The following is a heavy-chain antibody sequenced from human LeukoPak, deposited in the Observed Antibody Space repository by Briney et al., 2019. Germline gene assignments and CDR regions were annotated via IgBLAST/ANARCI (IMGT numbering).Heavy chain of an antibody. J-gene: IGHJ4*02. CDR3: ARVPYGSGTYYCDY. CDR2: ISYSGTP. V-gene: IGHV4-30-4*01. D-gene: IGHD3-10*01. Sequence: SETLSLTCSVSGGSINSADSYWSWIRQPPGKSLEWIGYISYSGTPYYNPSLRGRVAISGDTSKNQFSLRLGSVTAADTAVYYCARVPYGSGTYYCDYWGQGILVTVSS. CDR1: GGSINSADSY.